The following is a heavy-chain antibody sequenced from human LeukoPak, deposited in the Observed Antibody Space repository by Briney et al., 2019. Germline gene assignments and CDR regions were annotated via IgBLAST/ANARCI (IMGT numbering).Heavy chain of an antibody. CDR3: ARDREAVAGRTKNWFDP. J-gene: IGHJ5*02. CDR2: INSNSGGT. Sequence: ASVKVSCKASGYTFTGYYMHWVRQAPGQGLEWMGWINSNSGGTNYAQKFQGRVTMTRDTSISTAYMELSRLRSDDTAVYYCARDREAVAGRTKNWFDPWGQGTLVTVSS. V-gene: IGHV1-2*02. D-gene: IGHD6-19*01. CDR1: GYTFTGYY.